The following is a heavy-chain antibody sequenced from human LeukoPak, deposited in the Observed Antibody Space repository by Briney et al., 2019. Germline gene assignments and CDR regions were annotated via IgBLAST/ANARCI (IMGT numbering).Heavy chain of an antibody. J-gene: IGHJ4*02. Sequence: ASVKVSCKASGYTFNKYGISWVRQAPGQGLEWMGWITTYNGNTNYAQKVQGRVTMTTDTSASTVYMELRSLRPDDTAVYYCARINGWLVSSGTVKYFDYWGQGTLVTVSS. V-gene: IGHV1-18*01. D-gene: IGHD6-19*01. CDR2: ITTYNGNT. CDR1: GYTFNKYG. CDR3: ARINGWLVSSGTVKYFDY.